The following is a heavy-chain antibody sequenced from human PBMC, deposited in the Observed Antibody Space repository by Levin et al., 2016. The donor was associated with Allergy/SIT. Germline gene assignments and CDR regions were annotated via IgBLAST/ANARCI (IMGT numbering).Heavy chain of an antibody. D-gene: IGHD1-26*01. CDR2: IGTAGDT. Sequence: GESLKISCAASGFTFSSYDMHWVRQATGKGLEWVSAIGTAGDTYYPGSVKGRFTISRENAKNSLYLQMNSLRAGDTAVYYCARGPRSGSSDGRNDAYYYGMDVWGQGTTVTVSS. CDR1: GFTFSSYD. V-gene: IGHV3-13*04. CDR3: ARGPRSGSSDGRNDAYYYGMDV. J-gene: IGHJ6*02.